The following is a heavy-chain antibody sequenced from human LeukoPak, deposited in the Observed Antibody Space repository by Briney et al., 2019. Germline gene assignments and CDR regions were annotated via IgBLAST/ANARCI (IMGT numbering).Heavy chain of an antibody. CDR3: ARDQLWLYGRTSYYYYFYMDV. J-gene: IGHJ6*03. V-gene: IGHV3-21*06. CDR1: GFTFSSYA. Sequence: GGSLRLSCAASGFTFSSYAMSWVRQAPGKGLEWVSSISSSSSYIYYADSVKGRFTISRDNAKNLLYLQVNSLRAEDTAVYYCARDQLWLYGRTSYYYYFYMDVWGTGTTVAVSS. CDR2: ISSSSSYI. D-gene: IGHD3-10*01.